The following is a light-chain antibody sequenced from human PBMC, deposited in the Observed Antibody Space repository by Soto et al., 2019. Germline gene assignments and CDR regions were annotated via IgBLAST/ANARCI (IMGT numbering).Light chain of an antibody. CDR2: TAS. CDR3: QKYNSAPPA. CDR1: QDISNS. Sequence: DIQMTQSPSSLFASVGDRVTITCRASQDISNSLAWCQQKPGKVPRLLIYTASNLQSGVPSRFSGSRSGADFTLTISSLQPEDFATYHCQKYNSAPPAFAQGTKG. J-gene: IGKJ1*01. V-gene: IGKV1-27*01.